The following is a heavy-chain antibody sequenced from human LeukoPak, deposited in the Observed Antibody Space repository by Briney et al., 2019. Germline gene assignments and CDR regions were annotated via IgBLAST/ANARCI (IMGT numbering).Heavy chain of an antibody. CDR1: GGSISSGGYY. Sequence: SETLSLTCTVSGGSISSGGYYWIWIRQHPGKGLEWIGYIYYSGSTYYNPSLKSRVTISVDTSKNQFSLKLSSVTAADTAVYYCARAALSLVWFDPWGQGTLVTVSS. J-gene: IGHJ5*02. CDR2: IYYSGST. D-gene: IGHD2/OR15-2a*01. CDR3: ARAALSLVWFDP. V-gene: IGHV4-31*03.